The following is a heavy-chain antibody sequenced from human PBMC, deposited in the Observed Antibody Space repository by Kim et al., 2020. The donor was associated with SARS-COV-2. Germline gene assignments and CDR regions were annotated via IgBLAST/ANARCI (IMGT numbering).Heavy chain of an antibody. V-gene: IGHV3-49*04. CDR1: GFTFGDYA. CDR3: TRAFYSSSWYSHFDY. Sequence: GGSLRLSCTASGFTFGDYAMSWVRQAPGKGLEWVGFIRSKAYGGTTEYAASVKGRFTISRDDSKRIAYLQMNSLKTEDTAVYYCTRAFYSSSWYSHFDYWGAGTLVTVSS. J-gene: IGHJ4*02. D-gene: IGHD6-13*01. CDR2: IRSKAYGGTT.